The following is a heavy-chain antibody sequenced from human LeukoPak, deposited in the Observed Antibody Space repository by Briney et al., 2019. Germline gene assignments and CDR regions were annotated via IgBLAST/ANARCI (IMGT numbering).Heavy chain of an antibody. V-gene: IGHV4-34*01. CDR3: ARGRLDYDFWSGYYTSNRIYFDY. CDR2: INHSGST. J-gene: IGHJ4*02. D-gene: IGHD3-3*01. CDR1: GGSFSGYY. Sequence: SKTLSLTCAVYGGSFSGYYWSLIRQPPGKGLEWIGEINHSGSTNYNPSLKSRVTISVDTSKNQFSLKLSSVTAADTAVYYCARGRLDYDFWSGYYTSNRIYFDYWGQGTLVTVSS.